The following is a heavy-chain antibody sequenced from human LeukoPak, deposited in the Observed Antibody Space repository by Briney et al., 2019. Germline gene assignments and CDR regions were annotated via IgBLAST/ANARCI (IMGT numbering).Heavy chain of an antibody. CDR2: IVVGSGNT. CDR3: AAASDNWNYSGYDY. D-gene: IGHD1-7*01. V-gene: IGHV1-58*02. J-gene: IGHJ4*02. CDR1: RFTYTTST. Sequence: TSVKVSCKASRFTYTTSTMHWVRQARGHRLEWIGWIVVGSGNTNYAQKFQERVTITRDMSTSTAYMELSSLRSEDTAVYYCAAASDNWNYSGYDYWGQGTLVTVSS.